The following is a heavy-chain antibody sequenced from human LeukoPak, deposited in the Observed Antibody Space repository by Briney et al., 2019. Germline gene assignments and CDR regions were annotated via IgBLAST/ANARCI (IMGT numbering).Heavy chain of an antibody. V-gene: IGHV3-9*01. Sequence: PGRSLRLSCAASGFTFDDYAMHWVRQAPGKGLEWVSGISWNSGSIGYADSVKGRFTISRDNAKNSLYLQMNSQRAEDTALYYCAKADETYYYYGMDVWGQGTTVTVSS. CDR3: AKADETYYYYGMDV. CDR2: ISWNSGSI. J-gene: IGHJ6*02. CDR1: GFTFDDYA.